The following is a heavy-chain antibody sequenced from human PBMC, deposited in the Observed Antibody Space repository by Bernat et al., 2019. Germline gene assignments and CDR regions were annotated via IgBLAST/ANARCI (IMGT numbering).Heavy chain of an antibody. CDR2: ISYDGSNK. CDR1: GFTFSSYA. J-gene: IGHJ4*02. D-gene: IGHD2-21*02. CDR3: ARDVRTIVVVTATPGD. V-gene: IGHV3-30-3*01. Sequence: VQLVESGGGVVQPGRSLRLSCAASGFTFSSYAMHWVRQAPGKGLEWVAVISYDGSNKYYADSVKGRFTISRDNSKNTLYLQMNSLRAEDTAVYYCARDVRTIVVVTATPGDWGQGTLVTVSS.